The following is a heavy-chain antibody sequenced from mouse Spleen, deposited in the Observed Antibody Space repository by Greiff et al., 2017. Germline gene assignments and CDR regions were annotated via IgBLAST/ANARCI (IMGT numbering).Heavy chain of an antibody. CDR2: ISSGGSYT. CDR3: ARDDGYPYYAMDY. V-gene: IGHV5-9-4*01. CDR1: GFTFSSYA. Sequence: DVHLVESGGGLVKPGGSLKLSCAASGFTFSSYAMSWVRQSPEKRLEWVAEISSGGSYTYYPDTVTGRFTISRDNAKNTLYLEMSSLRSEDTAMYYCARDDGYPYYAMDYWGQGTSVTVSS. D-gene: IGHD2-3*01. J-gene: IGHJ4*01.